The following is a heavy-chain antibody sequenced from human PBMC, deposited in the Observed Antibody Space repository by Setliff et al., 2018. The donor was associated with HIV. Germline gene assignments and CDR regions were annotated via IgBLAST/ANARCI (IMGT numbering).Heavy chain of an antibody. CDR3: ARLVRGGSGHYFDY. J-gene: IGHJ4*02. CDR1: GVTFSSNNYY. CDR2: VFYSGST. V-gene: IGHV4-39*07. Sequence: KPSETLSLTCAVSGVTFSSNNYYWGWIRQPPGKGLEWIGTVFYSGSTSYSPPLKSRVTISVDTSKNQFSLKLKSVTAADTALYYCARLVRGGSGHYFDYWGQGKLVTVSS. D-gene: IGHD3-10*01.